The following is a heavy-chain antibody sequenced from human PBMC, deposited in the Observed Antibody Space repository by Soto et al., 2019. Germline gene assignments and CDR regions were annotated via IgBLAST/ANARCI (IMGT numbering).Heavy chain of an antibody. CDR3: ARDRRFGELRFLDY. Sequence: SETLSLTCTVSGGSISSGDYYWIWIRQPPGKGLEWIGYIYNSGSTYYNPSLKSRVAISVDTSKNQFSLKLSSVTAADTAVYYCARDRRFGELRFLDYWGQGTLVTVSS. D-gene: IGHD3-10*01. V-gene: IGHV4-30-4*01. CDR1: GGSISSGDYY. J-gene: IGHJ4*02. CDR2: IYNSGST.